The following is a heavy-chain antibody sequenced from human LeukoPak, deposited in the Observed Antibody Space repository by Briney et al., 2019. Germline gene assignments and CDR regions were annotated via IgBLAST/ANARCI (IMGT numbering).Heavy chain of an antibody. D-gene: IGHD3-10*01. CDR3: VVDLSGSADY. CDR2: VNRDGSET. V-gene: IGHV3-7*01. J-gene: IGHJ4*02. CDR1: GFALSSHW. Sequence: GGSLRLSCAASGFALSSHWMTWVRQVPGRGPEWVANVNRDGSETYYLDSVKGRFTISRDNAKNTLYLQMNSLRTEDSALYYCVVDLSGSADYWGQGTLVTVSS.